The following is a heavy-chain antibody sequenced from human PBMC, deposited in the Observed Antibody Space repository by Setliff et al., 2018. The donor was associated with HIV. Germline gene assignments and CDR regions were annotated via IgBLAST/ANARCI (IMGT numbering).Heavy chain of an antibody. CDR2: ISHSGNT. CDR1: GDSINTHY. J-gene: IGHJ5*02. D-gene: IGHD1-26*01. CDR3: ARSTVGAGASFP. Sequence: PSETLSLTCTVSGDSINTHYWSWIRQPPGKGLEWIGCISHSGNTNSNPSLNSRVTISLDTSKNQFSLRLTSLTAADTAIYYCARSTVGAGASFPWGRGILVTVSS. V-gene: IGHV4-59*11.